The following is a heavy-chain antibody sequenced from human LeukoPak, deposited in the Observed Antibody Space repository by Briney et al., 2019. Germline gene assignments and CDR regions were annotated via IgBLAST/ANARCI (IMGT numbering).Heavy chain of an antibody. CDR1: GGSISSYY. Sequence: SETLSLTCTVSGGSISSYYWSWIRQPPGKGLEWIGYIYYRGSTNYNPSLKGRVTISVDTSKNQFSLKLSSVTAADTAVYYCARGARGYSYGYWGQGTLVTVSS. D-gene: IGHD5-18*01. V-gene: IGHV4-59*01. CDR3: ARGARGYSYGY. CDR2: IYYRGST. J-gene: IGHJ4*02.